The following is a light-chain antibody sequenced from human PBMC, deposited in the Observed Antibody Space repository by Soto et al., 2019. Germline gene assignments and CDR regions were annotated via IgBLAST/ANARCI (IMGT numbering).Light chain of an antibody. Sequence: VFTQSPASLSVSPGGRVTISSRDGPISSNLAWHQQRPGQAPRLHIYGASVTATGVPARFSGTGSDTEFTLTINSLQYEDYAVYLCQQYNNSAYTFGQGTKVDIK. V-gene: IGKV3-15*01. CDR2: GAS. CDR3: QQYNNSAYT. CDR1: PISSN. J-gene: IGKJ2*01.